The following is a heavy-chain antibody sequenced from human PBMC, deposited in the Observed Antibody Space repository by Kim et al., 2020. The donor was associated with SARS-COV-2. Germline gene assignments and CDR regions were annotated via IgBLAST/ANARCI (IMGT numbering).Heavy chain of an antibody. CDR3: ARPFSGSYYGSFDY. Sequence: ADSVKGRLTISRDNSKNTLDLQMSSRRVEDTAVYYCARPFSGSYYGSFDYWGQGTPVTVSS. V-gene: IGHV3-30*15. J-gene: IGHJ4*02. D-gene: IGHD1-26*01.